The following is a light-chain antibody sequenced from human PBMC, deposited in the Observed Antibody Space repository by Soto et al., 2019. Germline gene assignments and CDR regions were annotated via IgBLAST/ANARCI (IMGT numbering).Light chain of an antibody. CDR1: QSVNSKY. CDR3: HHYGSS. Sequence: EIVLTQSPGTLPLSPGERASLSCRASQSVNSKYLAWYQQKPGQAPRLVIYGASNRATGLPDRFSGSGSGTDFTLTISRLEPEDFAFYYCHHYGSSFGGGTRVEFK. J-gene: IGKJ4*01. CDR2: GAS. V-gene: IGKV3-20*01.